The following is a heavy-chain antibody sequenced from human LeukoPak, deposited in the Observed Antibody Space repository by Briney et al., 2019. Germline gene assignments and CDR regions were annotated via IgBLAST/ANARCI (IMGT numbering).Heavy chain of an antibody. J-gene: IGHJ3*02. CDR3: ARGHYDFWSGYIDAFDI. Sequence: PSGTLSLTCAVSGGSISSSNWWSWVRQPPGKGLEWIGEIHHSGSTNYNPSLKSRVTISVDTSKNQFSLKLNSVTAADTAVYYCARGHYDFWSGYIDAFDIWGQGTMVTVS. D-gene: IGHD3-3*01. V-gene: IGHV4-4*02. CDR1: GGSISSSNW. CDR2: IHHSGST.